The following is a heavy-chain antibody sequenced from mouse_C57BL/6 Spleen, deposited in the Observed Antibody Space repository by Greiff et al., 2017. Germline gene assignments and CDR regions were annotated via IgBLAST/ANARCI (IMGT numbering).Heavy chain of an antibody. CDR3: ASGNYY. J-gene: IGHJ2*01. V-gene: IGHV1-7*01. D-gene: IGHD2-1*01. CDR1: GYTFTSYW. CDR2: INPSSGYP. Sequence: QVQLQQSGAELAKPGASVKLSCKASGYTFTSYWMHWVKQRPGQGLEWIGYINPSSGYPKYNQKFKDKATLTADKSSRTAHMRLSSLTYEDAAVYYCASGNYYWGPGTTLTVSS.